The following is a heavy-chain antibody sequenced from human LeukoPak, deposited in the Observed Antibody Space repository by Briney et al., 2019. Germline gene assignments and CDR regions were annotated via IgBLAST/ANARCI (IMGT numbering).Heavy chain of an antibody. CDR3: AKDVARLERTLAFFDY. J-gene: IGHJ4*02. CDR1: GFTFSIYA. CDR2: ISGSGGST. V-gene: IGHV3-23*01. Sequence: GGSLRLSCAASGFTFSIYAMTWVRQAPGKGLEWVSSISGSGGSTYYADSVKGRFTVSRDNSKNTLYLQMNSLRAEDTAVYYCAKDVARLERTLAFFDYWGQGTLVTVSS. D-gene: IGHD3-3*02.